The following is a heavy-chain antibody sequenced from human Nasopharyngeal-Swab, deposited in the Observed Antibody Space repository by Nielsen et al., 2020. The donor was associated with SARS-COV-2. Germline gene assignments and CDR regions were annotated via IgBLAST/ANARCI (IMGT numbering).Heavy chain of an antibody. V-gene: IGHV6-1*01. Sequence: SQTLSLPCVISGDSVSNNGATLNWIRQCPSRGLEWLGRTYYRSKWKSDYAVSVTSRLTINPDTSKNQFSLQLSSVTPEDTAIYYCARGGVYYYGMDVWGQGTTVTVSS. CDR3: ARGGVYYYGMDV. D-gene: IGHD6-25*01. CDR1: GDSVSNNGAT. CDR2: TYYRSKWKS. J-gene: IGHJ6*02.